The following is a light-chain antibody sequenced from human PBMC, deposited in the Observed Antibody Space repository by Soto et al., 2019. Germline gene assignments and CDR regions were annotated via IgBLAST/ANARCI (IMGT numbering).Light chain of an antibody. CDR1: SSNIGAGYD. Sequence: QSVLTQAPSVSGAPGQRVTISCTGSSSNIGAGYDVQWYQQVPGTAPKLLLHGNSDRPSGVPDRFSGSKSGTSASLVITGLQAVVEAVYYCQSYDSRLSGSVVFGGGTKLTVL. CDR2: GNS. V-gene: IGLV1-40*01. CDR3: QSYDSRLSGSVV. J-gene: IGLJ2*01.